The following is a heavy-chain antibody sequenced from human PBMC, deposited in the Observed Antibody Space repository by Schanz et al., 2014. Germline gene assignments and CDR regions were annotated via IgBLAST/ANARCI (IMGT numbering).Heavy chain of an antibody. V-gene: IGHV1-2*02. D-gene: IGHD2-2*02. CDR2: INPNSGDT. Sequence: QVHLVQSGAEVKKPGASVKVSCKASGYTYTGYYIHWVRQAPGQGLEWMGWINPNSGDTTYAQRFQGRVTMTRDTSISAADMELNRLRLDDTAVYYCARGEGYCSRTNCYTTDGMDVWGQGTTVTVSS. CDR3: ARGEGYCSRTNCYTTDGMDV. CDR1: GYTYTGYY. J-gene: IGHJ6*02.